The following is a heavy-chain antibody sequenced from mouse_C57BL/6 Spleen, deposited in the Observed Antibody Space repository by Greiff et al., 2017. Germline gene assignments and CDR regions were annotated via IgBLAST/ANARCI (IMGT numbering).Heavy chain of an antibody. D-gene: IGHD2-3*01. CDR1: GYSITSGYY. V-gene: IGHV3-6*01. CDR2: ISYDGSN. Sequence: EVKLQESGPGLVKPSQSLSLTCSVTGYSITSGYYWNWIRQFPGNKLEWMGYISYDGSNNYNPSLKNRISITRDTSKNQFFLKLNSVTTEDTATYYCARERGYDGYLFAYWGQVTLVTVSA. CDR3: ARERGYDGYLFAY. J-gene: IGHJ3*01.